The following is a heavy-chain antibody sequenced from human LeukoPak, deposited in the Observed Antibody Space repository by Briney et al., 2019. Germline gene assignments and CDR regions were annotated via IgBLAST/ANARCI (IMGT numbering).Heavy chain of an antibody. J-gene: IGHJ5*02. D-gene: IGHD2-2*01. CDR2: ISADSGNT. CDR3: ARVGVVVPAASFDP. Sequence: GASVKVSFKASGYNFGIFGMSWVRQAPGQGLEWMGWISADSGNTNYAQKLQGRVTMTTDTSTSTAYLELASLRSDDTAVYYCARVGVVVPAASFDPWGQGTLVTVSS. CDR1: GYNFGIFG. V-gene: IGHV1-18*01.